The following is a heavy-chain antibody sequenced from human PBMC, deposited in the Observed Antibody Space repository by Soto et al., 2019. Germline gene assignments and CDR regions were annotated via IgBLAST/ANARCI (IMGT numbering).Heavy chain of an antibody. V-gene: IGHV4-4*02. CDR2: VHISVHS. CDR1: GGSVRAPDW. J-gene: IGHJ5*01. CDR3: ARVRQGCSANNCYFDP. D-gene: IGHD1-1*01. Sequence: QVHLQESGPGLVAPSGTLSLTCTLSGGSVRAPDWWNWVRQSPDKGLEWIEEVHISVHSNYNPYLRSRVSGAIASSKKQFYLNLKSVTDADTAIYYCARVRQGCSANNCYFDPWGQGTQVTISS.